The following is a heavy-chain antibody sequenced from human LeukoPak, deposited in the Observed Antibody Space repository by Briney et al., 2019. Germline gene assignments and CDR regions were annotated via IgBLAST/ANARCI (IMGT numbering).Heavy chain of an antibody. J-gene: IGHJ3*02. D-gene: IGHD5-24*01. CDR3: ARGGDSMAAFDI. Sequence: SVKVSCKASGGTFSSYAISWVRQAPGQGLEWMGRIIPILGIANYAQKFQGRVTIIADKSTSTAYMELSSLRSEDTAVYYCARGGDSMAAFDIWGQGTMVTVSS. CDR1: GGTFSSYA. V-gene: IGHV1-69*04. CDR2: IIPILGIA.